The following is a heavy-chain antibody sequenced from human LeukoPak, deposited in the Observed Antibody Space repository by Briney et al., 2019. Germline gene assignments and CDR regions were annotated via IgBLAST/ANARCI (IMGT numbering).Heavy chain of an antibody. CDR2: ISRSGSTI. D-gene: IGHD4-17*01. CDR1: GFTFSSSE. V-gene: IGHV3-48*03. J-gene: IGHJ4*02. CDR3: AKSTVTNYFDN. Sequence: GGSLSLSCAASGFTFSSSEMNWVRQAPGKGLEWISYISRSGSTINYADSVKGRFTISRDDAKYSLYLQMNSLRAEDTAVYYCAKSTVTNYFDNWGQGSLVTVSS.